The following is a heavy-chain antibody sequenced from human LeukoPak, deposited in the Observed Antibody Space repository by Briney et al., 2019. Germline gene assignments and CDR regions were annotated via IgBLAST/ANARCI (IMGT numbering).Heavy chain of an antibody. J-gene: IGHJ4*02. CDR2: IIPIFGTA. V-gene: IGHV1-69*05. Sequence: SVKVSCKASGGTFSSYAISWVRQAPGQGLEWVGRIIPIFGTANYAQKFQGRVTITTAESTSTAYMELSSLRSEDTAVYYCARVHCMTYGDCYVFDYWGQGTLVTVSS. CDR1: GGTFSSYA. D-gene: IGHD2-21*02. CDR3: ARVHCMTYGDCYVFDY.